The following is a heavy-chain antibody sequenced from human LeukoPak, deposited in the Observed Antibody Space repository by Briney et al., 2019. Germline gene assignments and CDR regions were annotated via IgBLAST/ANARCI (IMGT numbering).Heavy chain of an antibody. J-gene: IGHJ4*02. CDR1: GYTFTGYY. CDR2: INPNSGGT. V-gene: IGHV1-2*04. Sequence: SVKVSCKASGYTFTGYYMHWVRQAPGQGLEWMGWINPNSGGTNYAQKFQGWVTMTRDTSISTAYMELSRLRSDDTAVYYCARDYGSGSYHPHYWGQGTLVTVSS. CDR3: ARDYGSGSYHPHY. D-gene: IGHD3-10*01.